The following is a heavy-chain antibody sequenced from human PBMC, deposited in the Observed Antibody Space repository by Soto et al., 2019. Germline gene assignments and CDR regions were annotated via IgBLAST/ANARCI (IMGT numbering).Heavy chain of an antibody. CDR1: GGSISSYY. V-gene: IGHV4-59*01. J-gene: IGHJ4*02. Sequence: SETLSLTCTVSGGSISSYYWSWIRQPPGKGLEWIGYIYYSGSTNYNPSLKSRVTISVDTSKNQFSLKLSSVTAADTAVYYCARVYDYDSSGFHFDYWGQGTLVTVSS. CDR2: IYYSGST. D-gene: IGHD3-22*01. CDR3: ARVYDYDSSGFHFDY.